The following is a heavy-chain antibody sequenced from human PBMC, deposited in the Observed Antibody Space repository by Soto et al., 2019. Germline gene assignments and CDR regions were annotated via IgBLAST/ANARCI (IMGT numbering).Heavy chain of an antibody. CDR3: GTRRGAAGHFDF. J-gene: IGHJ4*02. Sequence: GGSLRLSWAASGGTFSSYARGWVRQGPGKGLEWVGVVSNGGSTHYAESVRGRFTISRDKSKNTLSLQMNSVTAEDTAAYFCGTRRGAAGHFDFWGQGALVTVSS. D-gene: IGHD2-15*01. V-gene: IGHV3-23*01. CDR1: GGTFSSYA. CDR2: VSNGGST.